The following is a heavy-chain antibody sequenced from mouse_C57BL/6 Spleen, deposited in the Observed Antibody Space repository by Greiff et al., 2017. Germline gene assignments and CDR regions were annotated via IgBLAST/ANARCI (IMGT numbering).Heavy chain of an antibody. CDR3: ARAYYGSSYWYFDV. CDR1: GYTFTSYW. D-gene: IGHD1-1*01. CDR2: IHPNSGST. V-gene: IGHV1-64*01. Sequence: VQLQQPGAELVKPGASVKLSCKASGYTFTSYWMHWVKQRPGQGLEWIGMIHPNSGSTNYNAKFKSKATLTVDKSSSTAYMQLSSLTSEDSAVYYCARAYYGSSYWYFDVWGTGTTVTVSS. J-gene: IGHJ1*03.